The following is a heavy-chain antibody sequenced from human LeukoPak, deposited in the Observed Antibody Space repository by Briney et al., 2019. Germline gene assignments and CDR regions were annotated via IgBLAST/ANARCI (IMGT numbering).Heavy chain of an antibody. Sequence: GGSLRLSCAASGFTFSSYAMSWVRQAPGKGLEWVSAISGSGGSTYYADSVTGRFTISRDNSKNTLYLQMNSLRAEDTAVYYCARASFRYGDLDYWGQGTLVTVSS. D-gene: IGHD4-17*01. V-gene: IGHV3-23*01. CDR3: ARASFRYGDLDY. J-gene: IGHJ4*02. CDR1: GFTFSSYA. CDR2: ISGSGGST.